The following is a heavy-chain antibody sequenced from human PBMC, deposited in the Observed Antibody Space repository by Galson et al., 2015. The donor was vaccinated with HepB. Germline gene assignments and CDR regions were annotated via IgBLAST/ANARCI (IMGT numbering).Heavy chain of an antibody. J-gene: IGHJ6*02. CDR3: ARLAVPSDGILTSPLDV. V-gene: IGHV5-51*01. Sequence: QSGAEVKKPGESLKISCKGSEYSFTSYWIGWVRQMPGKGLESMGIIYPGDSDTRYSPSLQGQVTISADKSISTAYLRWSSLKDSDTAMYYCARLAVPSDGILTSPLDVWGQGTTVTVS. CDR1: EYSFTSYW. D-gene: IGHD3-9*01. CDR2: IYPGDSDT.